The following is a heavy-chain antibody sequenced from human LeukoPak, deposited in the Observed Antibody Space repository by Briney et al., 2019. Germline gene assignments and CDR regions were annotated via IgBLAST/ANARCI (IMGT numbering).Heavy chain of an antibody. CDR2: ISSGSNTI. J-gene: IGHJ4*02. CDR1: GFTFITYS. CDR3: ARRVGATYYFDW. Sequence: GGSLRLSCAASGFTFITYSMNWVHQAPGKGLEWISYISSGSNTIYYADSVKGRFTISRDNARNSLFLQMNSLGAEDTAVYYCARRVGATYYFDWWGQGTLVTASS. V-gene: IGHV3-48*01. D-gene: IGHD1-26*01.